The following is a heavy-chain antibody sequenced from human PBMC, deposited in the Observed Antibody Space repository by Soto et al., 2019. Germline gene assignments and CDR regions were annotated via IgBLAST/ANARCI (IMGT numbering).Heavy chain of an antibody. Sequence: QVQLVQSGTEVKKPGSSVKVSCKASGDTFSFYTINWVRQAPGLGLEWVGRINPIVSMSNYAQKFQGRVSITTDKSTSTAYMKLRSLRSDDTAMYFCAASYGSGYRAFDYWGQGALVIVSS. J-gene: IGHJ4*02. CDR2: INPIVSMS. D-gene: IGHD3-10*01. CDR1: GDTFSFYT. V-gene: IGHV1-69*02. CDR3: AASYGSGYRAFDY.